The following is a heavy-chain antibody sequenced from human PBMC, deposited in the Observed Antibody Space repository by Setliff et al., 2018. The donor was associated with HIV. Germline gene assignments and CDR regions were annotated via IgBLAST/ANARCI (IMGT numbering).Heavy chain of an antibody. J-gene: IGHJ6*03. V-gene: IGHV1-3*01. CDR2: INAGNGNT. CDR1: GYTFTSYA. D-gene: IGHD5-12*01. CDR3: ARDHQWLLRGSNYYYYYMDV. Sequence: GASVKVSCKASGYTFTSYAMHWVRQAPGQRLEWMGWINAGNGNTKSSQKFQGRVTITRDTSASTAYMELSSLRSEDTAVYYCARDHQWLLRGSNYYYYYMDVWGKGTTVTVSS.